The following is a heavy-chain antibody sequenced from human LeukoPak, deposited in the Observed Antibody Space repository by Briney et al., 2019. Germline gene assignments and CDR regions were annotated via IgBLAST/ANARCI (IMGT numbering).Heavy chain of an antibody. D-gene: IGHD2-2*01. J-gene: IGHJ6*02. CDR1: GYTFTSYY. CDR3: ARDYQPDIVVVPTYYYYGMDV. V-gene: IGHV1-46*01. CDR2: INPSGGST. Sequence: ASVKVSCKASGYTFTSYYMHWVRQAPGQGLEWMGIINPSGGSTSYAQKFQGRVTITADESTSTAYMELSSLRSEDTAVYYCARDYQPDIVVVPTYYYYGMDVWGQGTTVTVSS.